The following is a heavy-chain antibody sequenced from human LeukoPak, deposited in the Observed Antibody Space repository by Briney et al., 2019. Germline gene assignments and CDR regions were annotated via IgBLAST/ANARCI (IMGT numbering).Heavy chain of an antibody. J-gene: IGHJ4*02. CDR1: GFTFSTYS. CDR3: ARGFRKYGDYDY. V-gene: IGHV3-21*01. D-gene: IGHD4-17*01. Sequence: GGSLRLSCAASGFTFSTYSMNWVRQAPGKGLEWVSSISSSSSYIYYADSVKGRFTISRDNAKNSLYLQMNSLRAEDTAVYYCARGFRKYGDYDYWGQGTLVTVSS. CDR2: ISSSSSYI.